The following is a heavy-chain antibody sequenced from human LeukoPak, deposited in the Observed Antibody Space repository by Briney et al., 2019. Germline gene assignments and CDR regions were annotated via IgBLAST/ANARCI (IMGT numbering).Heavy chain of an antibody. D-gene: IGHD5-24*01. CDR2: ISSSSSTI. J-gene: IGHJ4*02. CDR1: GFTFSSYS. V-gene: IGHV3-48*01. Sequence: GGSLRLSCAASGFTFSSYSMNWVRQAPGKGLEWVSYISSSSSTIYYADSVKGRFTISRDNAKNSLYLQMNGLRAEDTAVYYCVSSRDGYNWDYFDYWGQGTLVTVSS. CDR3: VSSRDGYNWDYFDY.